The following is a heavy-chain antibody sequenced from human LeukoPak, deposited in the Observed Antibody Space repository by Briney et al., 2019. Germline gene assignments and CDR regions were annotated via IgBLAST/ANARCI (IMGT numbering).Heavy chain of an antibody. CDR3: ARDPYSGSYGADYYYYMDV. J-gene: IGHJ6*03. CDR1: GFTFSSYG. Sequence: GGSLRLSCAASGFTFSSYGMHWVRQAPGKGLEWVSSISSGSSYIYYADSVRGRFTISRDNAKSSLYLQMNSLRAEDTAVYYCARDPYSGSYGADYYYYMDVWGKGTTVTISS. CDR2: ISSGSSYI. V-gene: IGHV3-21*01. D-gene: IGHD1-26*01.